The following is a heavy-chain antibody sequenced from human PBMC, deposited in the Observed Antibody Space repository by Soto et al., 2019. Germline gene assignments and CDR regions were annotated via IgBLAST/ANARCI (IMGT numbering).Heavy chain of an antibody. D-gene: IGHD3-3*01. CDR1: GFTFSSYA. V-gene: IGHV3-30-3*01. J-gene: IGHJ6*02. CDR3: AKDAEYYDFWSGSSMDV. CDR2: ISYDGSNK. Sequence: SLRLSCAASGFTFSSYAMHWVRQAPGKGLEWVAVISYDGSNKYYADSVKGRFTISRDNSKNTLYLQMNSLRAEDTAVYYCAKDAEYYDFWSGSSMDVWGQGTTVTVSS.